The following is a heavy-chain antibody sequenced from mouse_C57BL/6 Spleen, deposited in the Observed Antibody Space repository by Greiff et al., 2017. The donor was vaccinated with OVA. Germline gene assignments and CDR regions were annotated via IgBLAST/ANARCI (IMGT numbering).Heavy chain of an antibody. CDR2: INPSSGYT. D-gene: IGHD2-2*01. V-gene: IGHV1-4*01. J-gene: IGHJ4*01. Sequence: QVQLQQSGAELARPGASVKMSCKASGYTFTSYTMHWVKQRPGQGLEWIGYINPSSGYTKYNQKFKDKATLTADKSSSTAYMQLSSLTSEDSAVXYCARTMGTTDYYAMDYWGQGTSVTVSA. CDR3: ARTMGTTDYYAMDY. CDR1: GYTFTSYT.